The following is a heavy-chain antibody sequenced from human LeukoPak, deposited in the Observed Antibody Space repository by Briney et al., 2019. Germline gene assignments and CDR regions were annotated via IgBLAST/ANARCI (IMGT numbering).Heavy chain of an antibody. Sequence: GGSLRLSCAASGFTFDDYGMSWVRQAPGKGLEWVSGINWNGGSTVYADCVKGRFTISRDNAKNSLYLQMSSLRAEDTALYYCARDKDGSGSYYMSGFDYWGQGTLVTVSS. CDR1: GFTFDDYG. CDR2: INWNGGST. D-gene: IGHD3-10*01. V-gene: IGHV3-20*04. CDR3: ARDKDGSGSYYMSGFDY. J-gene: IGHJ4*02.